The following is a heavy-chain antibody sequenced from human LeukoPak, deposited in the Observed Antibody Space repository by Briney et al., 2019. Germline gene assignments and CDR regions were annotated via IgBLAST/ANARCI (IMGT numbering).Heavy chain of an antibody. CDR1: GYSISSGYY. CDR2: FYHSGLT. Sequence: PSETLSLTCTVSGYSISSGYYWGWIRQPPGKGLEWIGNFYHSGLTYYNPSLESRVTMSVDTSKKQFSLKLTSVTAADMAVYFCARQFLVGSTFHAFDLWGQGTRVTVSS. V-gene: IGHV4-38-2*02. J-gene: IGHJ3*01. D-gene: IGHD1-26*01. CDR3: ARQFLVGSTFHAFDL.